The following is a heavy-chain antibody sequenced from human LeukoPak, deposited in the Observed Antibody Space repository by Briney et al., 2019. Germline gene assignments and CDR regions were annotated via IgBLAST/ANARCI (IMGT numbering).Heavy chain of an antibody. V-gene: IGHV1-8*01. CDR3: ASSYYYDSSGRGYYYYGMDV. D-gene: IGHD3-22*01. J-gene: IGHJ6*02. CDR1: GYTFTSYD. Sequence: ASVKVSCKASGYTFTSYDINWVRQATGQGLEWMGWMNPNSGNTGYAQKFQGRVTMTRNTSISTAYMELSSLRSEDTAVYYCASSYYYDSSGRGYYYYGMDVWGQGTTVTVSS. CDR2: MNPNSGNT.